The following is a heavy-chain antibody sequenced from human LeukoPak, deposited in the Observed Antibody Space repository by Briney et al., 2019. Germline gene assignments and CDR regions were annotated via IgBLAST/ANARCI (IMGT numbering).Heavy chain of an antibody. Sequence: SETLSLTCTVSNGSISSYHWSWVWQPPGKGRGWIGYILTSGTTNYNPSLKTRLTISVDTSKNQFTLKLSSVTAADTAVYYCARLRVSGSYLYYFDYWGQGTLVTVSS. V-gene: IGHV4-4*09. CDR3: ARLRVSGSYLYYFDY. J-gene: IGHJ4*02. CDR2: ILTSGTT. D-gene: IGHD1-26*01. CDR1: NGSISSYH.